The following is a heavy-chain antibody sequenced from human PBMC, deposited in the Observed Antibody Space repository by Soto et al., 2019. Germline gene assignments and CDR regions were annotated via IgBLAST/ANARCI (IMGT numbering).Heavy chain of an antibody. CDR1: GFTFTSSA. D-gene: IGHD2-2*01. CDR2: IVVGSGNT. V-gene: IGHV1-58*02. Sequence: SVKVSCKASGFTFTSSAMQWVRQARGQRLEWIGWIVVGSGNTNYAQKFQERVTITRDMSTSTAYMELSSLRSEDTAVYYCAAETPYCSSTSCYMDVWGKGTTVTVSS. CDR3: AAETPYCSSTSCYMDV. J-gene: IGHJ6*03.